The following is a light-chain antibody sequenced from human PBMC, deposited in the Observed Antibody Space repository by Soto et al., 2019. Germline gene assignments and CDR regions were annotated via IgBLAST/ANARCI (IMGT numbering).Light chain of an antibody. CDR3: CSFAGSYSDV. CDR1: SSDVGRYDY. Sequence: QSALTQPRSVSGSPGQSVTISCTGTSSDVGRYDYVSWYQQHPGKAPKLIVYDVTERPSGVPDRFSGSKSGNTASLTISGLQAEDEADYSCCSFAGSYSDVFGTATKLTVL. V-gene: IGLV2-11*01. J-gene: IGLJ1*01. CDR2: DVT.